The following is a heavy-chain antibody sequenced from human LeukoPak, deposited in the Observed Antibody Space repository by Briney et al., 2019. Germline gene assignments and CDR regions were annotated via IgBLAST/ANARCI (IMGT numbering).Heavy chain of an antibody. Sequence: SETLSLTCTVSGVSISSYYWSWIRQPPGKGLEWIGYIYYSGSTNYNPSLKSRVTISVDTSKNQFSLKLSSVTAADTAVYYCARVLKGTYYYYYGMDVWGQGTTVTVSS. CDR3: ARVLKGTYYYYYGMDV. CDR1: GVSISSYY. CDR2: IYYSGST. V-gene: IGHV4-59*01. D-gene: IGHD3-10*01. J-gene: IGHJ6*02.